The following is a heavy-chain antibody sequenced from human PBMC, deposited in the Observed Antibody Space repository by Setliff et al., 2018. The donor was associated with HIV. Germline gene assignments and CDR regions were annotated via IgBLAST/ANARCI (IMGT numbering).Heavy chain of an antibody. CDR2: ISSYNGNT. J-gene: IGHJ4*02. CDR1: GYNFSSNG. D-gene: IGHD6-19*01. CDR3: ARVSRSGWFFDW. Sequence: ASVKVSCKASGYNFSSNGISWVRQAPGQGLEWVGWISSYNGNTKYAQKVQDRVTMTKDTSTSTAYMELRSLRSDDTAVYYCARVSRSGWFFDWWGQGSLVTVSS. V-gene: IGHV1-18*01.